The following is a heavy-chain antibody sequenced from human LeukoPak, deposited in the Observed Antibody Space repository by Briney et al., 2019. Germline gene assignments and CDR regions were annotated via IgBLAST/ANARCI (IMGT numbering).Heavy chain of an antibody. D-gene: IGHD7-27*01. CDR2: ISSSSSTI. J-gene: IGHJ3*02. CDR3: ARDRVELGWGAFEI. V-gene: IGHV3-48*01. CDR1: GFTFSRYG. Sequence: PGGSLRLSCAASGFTFSRYGFNWVRQAPGKGLEWVSYISSSSSTIYYADSVKGRFTISRDNAKNSLYLQMNSLTAEDTAVYYCARDRVELGWGAFEIWGQGTMVTVSS.